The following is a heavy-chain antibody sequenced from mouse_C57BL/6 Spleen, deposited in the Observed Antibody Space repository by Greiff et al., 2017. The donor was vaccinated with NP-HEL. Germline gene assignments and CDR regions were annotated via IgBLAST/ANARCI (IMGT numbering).Heavy chain of an antibody. Sequence: VQGVESGAELVRPGTSVKVSCKASGYAFTNYLIEWVKQRPGQGLEWIGVINPGSGGTNYNEKFKGKATLTADKSSSTAYMQLSSLTSEDSAVYFCARFTTVVDWYFDVWGTGTTVTVSS. CDR1: GYAFTNYL. CDR3: ARFTTVVDWYFDV. V-gene: IGHV1-54*01. CDR2: INPGSGGT. D-gene: IGHD1-1*01. J-gene: IGHJ1*03.